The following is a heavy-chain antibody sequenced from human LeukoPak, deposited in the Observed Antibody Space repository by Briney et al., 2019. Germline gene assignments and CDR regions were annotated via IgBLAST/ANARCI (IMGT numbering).Heavy chain of an antibody. D-gene: IGHD3-22*01. V-gene: IGHV3-74*01. CDR2: INSDGSST. J-gene: IGHJ4*02. Sequence: GGSLRLSCAASGFTFSSYWMHWVRQAPGKGLVWVSRINSDGSSTSYADSVKGRFTISRDNAKNTLYLQMNSLRAEDTAVYYCARAYYYDSRGYYTQWGQGTLVTVSS. CDR1: GFTFSSYW. CDR3: ARAYYYDSRGYYTQ.